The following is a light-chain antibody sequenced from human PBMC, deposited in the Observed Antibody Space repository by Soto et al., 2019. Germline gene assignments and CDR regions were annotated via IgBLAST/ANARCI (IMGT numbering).Light chain of an antibody. CDR1: QDISTY. CDR2: AAY. V-gene: IGKV1-27*01. J-gene: IGKJ4*01. Sequence: DIQMTQAPSSLSASVGERVTITCRARQDISTYLAWYQQKPGKVPKLLISAAYTLQSGVPPRFSGSGSGTDFTLTISSLQPEDVATYYCQKYDNAPLTFGGGTKVEIK. CDR3: QKYDNAPLT.